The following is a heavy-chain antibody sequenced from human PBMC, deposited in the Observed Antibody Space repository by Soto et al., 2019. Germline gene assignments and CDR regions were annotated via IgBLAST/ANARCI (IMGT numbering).Heavy chain of an antibody. J-gene: IGHJ4*02. D-gene: IGHD1-1*01. CDR2: ISSSSSYI. V-gene: IGHV3-21*01. Sequence: GGSLRLSCAASGFTFSSYSMNWVRQAPGKGLEWVSSISSSSSYIYYADSVKGRFTISRDNAKNSLYLQMNSLRAEDTAVYYCARDLTDNWNGGDWGQGTLVTV. CDR1: GFTFSSYS. CDR3: ARDLTDNWNGGD.